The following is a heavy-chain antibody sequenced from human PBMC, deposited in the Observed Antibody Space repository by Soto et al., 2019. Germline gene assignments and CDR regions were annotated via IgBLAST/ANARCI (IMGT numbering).Heavy chain of an antibody. V-gene: IGHV3-49*03. Sequence: GGSLRLSCTASGFTFGDYAMSWFRQAPGKGLEWVGFIRSKAYGGTTEYAASVKGRFTISRDDSKSIAYLQMNSLRAEDTAVYYCARDSRGVWNYDFWSGPASGYYGMDVWGQGTTVTVSS. CDR2: IRSKAYGGTT. D-gene: IGHD3-3*01. CDR1: GFTFGDYA. J-gene: IGHJ6*02. CDR3: ARDSRGVWNYDFWSGPASGYYGMDV.